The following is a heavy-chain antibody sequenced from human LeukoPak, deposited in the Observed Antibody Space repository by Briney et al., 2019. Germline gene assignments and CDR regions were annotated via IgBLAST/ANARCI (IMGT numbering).Heavy chain of an antibody. CDR1: GYTLTSYD. J-gene: IGHJ4*02. Sequence: ASVKVPCKACGYTLTSYDINWVRQATGQGLEWMGWMNPNSGNTGYAQKFQGRVTMTRNTSISTAYLELSSLRSEDTAVYYCARSSVGSGWYGMGYWGQGPLVSVSS. D-gene: IGHD6-19*01. CDR3: ARSSVGSGWYGMGY. V-gene: IGHV1-8*01. CDR2: MNPNSGNT.